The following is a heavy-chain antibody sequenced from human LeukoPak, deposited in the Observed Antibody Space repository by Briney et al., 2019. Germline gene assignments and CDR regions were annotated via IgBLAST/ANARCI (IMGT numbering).Heavy chain of an antibody. D-gene: IGHD3-22*01. CDR3: EKTYIYDRRGYCVLYL. Sequence: AGGSLRLSCAASGFTLSSYAMSWVRPAPRKGLEWVSAISGSGGSTYSADSVTGRFTISRDNSKHTPYLQMNSPIADDPALTYCEKTYIYDRRGYCVLYLWGQGKMVTVSS. CDR2: ISGSGGST. J-gene: IGHJ3*01. V-gene: IGHV3-23*01. CDR1: GFTLSSYA.